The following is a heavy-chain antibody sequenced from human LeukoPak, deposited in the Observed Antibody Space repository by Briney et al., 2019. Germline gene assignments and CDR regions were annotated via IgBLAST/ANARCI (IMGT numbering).Heavy chain of an antibody. Sequence: PSVKVSCKASGDTFSNFAIDWVQQAPGQGLEWIGGIIPIFGTPRYAQNFEGRVTITADESTSTDYMELISLTSEDTAVYYCAVYYDSSGYGTAVDIWGQGTMVTVSS. D-gene: IGHD3-22*01. CDR2: IIPIFGTP. J-gene: IGHJ3*02. V-gene: IGHV1-69*13. CDR1: GDTFSNFA. CDR3: AVYYDSSGYGTAVDI.